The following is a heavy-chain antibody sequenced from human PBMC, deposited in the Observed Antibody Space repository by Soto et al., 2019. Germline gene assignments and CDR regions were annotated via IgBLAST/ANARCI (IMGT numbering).Heavy chain of an antibody. V-gene: IGHV3-23*01. D-gene: IGHD2-21*01. CDR3: AKAYGASHSPFDC. J-gene: IGHJ4*02. Sequence: EQLLESGGGLAQPGGSLRLSCAASGFTFRGYAMSWVRQAPGKGPEWVSGISGSGDSTYHAKSVKGRFIISRDNSQNTLYLAINSLRAEDTAVYYCAKAYGASHSPFDCWGQGTLVAVSS. CDR2: ISGSGDST. CDR1: GFTFRGYA.